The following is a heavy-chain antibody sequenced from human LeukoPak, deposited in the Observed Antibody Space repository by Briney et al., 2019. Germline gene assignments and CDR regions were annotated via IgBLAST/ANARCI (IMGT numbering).Heavy chain of an antibody. J-gene: IGHJ5*02. CDR3: ARDTIGTTGWFDP. D-gene: IGHD1-1*01. CDR2: ISSSGSTI. V-gene: IGHV3-11*01. Sequence: GGSLRLSCAASGFTFSDYYMSWSRQAPGKVLEWVSYISSSGSTIYYADSVKGRFTISRDNAKNSLYLQMNSLRAEDTAVYYCARDTIGTTGWFDPWGQGTLVTVSS. CDR1: GFTFSDYY.